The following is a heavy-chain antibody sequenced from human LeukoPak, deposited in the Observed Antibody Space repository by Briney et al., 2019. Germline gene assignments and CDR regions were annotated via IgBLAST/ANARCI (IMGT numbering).Heavy chain of an antibody. V-gene: IGHV1-2*02. CDR1: GYTFTSYD. Sequence: ASVKVSCKASGYTFTSYDINWVRQATGQGLEWMGWMNPNSGGTNYAQKFQGRVTMTRDTSISTAYMELSRLRSDDTAVYYCARLTGTREGYYYMDVWGKGTTVTVSS. CDR2: MNPNSGGT. CDR3: ARLTGTREGYYYMDV. J-gene: IGHJ6*03. D-gene: IGHD1-7*01.